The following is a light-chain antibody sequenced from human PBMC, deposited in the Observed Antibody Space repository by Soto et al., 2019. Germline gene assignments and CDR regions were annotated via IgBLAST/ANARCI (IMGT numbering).Light chain of an antibody. J-gene: IGLJ1*01. CDR1: SSHIGSNT. CDR3: AAWDDSLNGYV. Sequence: QSVLTQPPSASGTPGQRVTISCSGSSSHIGSNTVNWYQQLQGTAPKLLIYRNNQRPSGGPDRFSGSKSGTSASLAISGLQSEDEADYYCAAWDDSLNGYVFGTGTKLTVL. V-gene: IGLV1-44*01. CDR2: RNN.